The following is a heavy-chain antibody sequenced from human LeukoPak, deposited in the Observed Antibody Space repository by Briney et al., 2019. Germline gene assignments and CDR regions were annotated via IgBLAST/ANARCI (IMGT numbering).Heavy chain of an antibody. V-gene: IGHV3-33*01. CDR3: ARGPYSSTWYYFEY. Sequence: GRSLRLSCAASGFIFTSHGMHWVRHAPGKGLEWVAVIWFDGSNQFYADSVKGRFTISRDNSKNTLYLQMNSLRAEDTAVYYCARGPYSSTWYYFEYWGQGTLVTVSS. J-gene: IGHJ4*02. CDR1: GFIFTSHG. CDR2: IWFDGSNQ. D-gene: IGHD6-13*01.